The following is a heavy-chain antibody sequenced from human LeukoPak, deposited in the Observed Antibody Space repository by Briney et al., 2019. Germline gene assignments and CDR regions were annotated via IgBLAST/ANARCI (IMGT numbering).Heavy chain of an antibody. J-gene: IGHJ3*02. V-gene: IGHV3-49*04. D-gene: IGHD5-24*01. CDR2: IRSKAYGGTT. CDR1: GFSVSDNY. CDR3: TREWGNRWLQNSDDAFDI. Sequence: TGGSLRLSCAGSGFSVSDNYMTWVRQAPGKGLEWVGFIRSKAYGGTTEYAASVKGRFTISRDDSKSIAYLQMNSLKTEDTAVYYCTREWGNRWLQNSDDAFDIWGQGTMVTVSS.